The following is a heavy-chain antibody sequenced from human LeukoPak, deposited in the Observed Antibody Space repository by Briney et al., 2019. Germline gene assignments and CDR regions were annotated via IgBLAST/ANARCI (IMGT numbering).Heavy chain of an antibody. J-gene: IGHJ4*02. CDR1: GGTFSSYA. V-gene: IGHV1-69*05. CDR2: IIPIFGTA. CDR3: ARGRTKVDYDFWSGYLFDY. D-gene: IGHD3-3*01. Sequence: SVKVSCKASGGTFSSYAISWVRQAPGQGLEWMGRIIPIFGTANYAQKFQSRVTITTDESTSTAYMELSSLRSEDTAVYYCARGRTKVDYDFWSGYLFDYWGQGTLVTVSS.